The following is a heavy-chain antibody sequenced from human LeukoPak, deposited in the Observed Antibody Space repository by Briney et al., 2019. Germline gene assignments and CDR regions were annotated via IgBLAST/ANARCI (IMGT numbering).Heavy chain of an antibody. CDR1: GYSFTSYW. V-gene: IGHV5-51*01. J-gene: IGHJ3*02. Sequence: GESLKISCKGSGYSFTSYWIGWVRQMPGKGLEWMGIIYPGDSDTRYSPSFQGQVTISADKSISTAYLQWSSLKASDTAMYYCARSKRDGYNLDAFDIWGQGTMVTVSP. D-gene: IGHD5-24*01. CDR2: IYPGDSDT. CDR3: ARSKRDGYNLDAFDI.